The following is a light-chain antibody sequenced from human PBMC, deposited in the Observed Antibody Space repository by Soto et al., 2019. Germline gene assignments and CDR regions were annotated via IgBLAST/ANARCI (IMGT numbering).Light chain of an antibody. V-gene: IGLV1-51*01. CDR1: SSNIGNNY. CDR2: DNS. CDR3: GTWDNSLSAVV. J-gene: IGLJ2*01. Sequence: QSVLTQPPSVSAAPGQTVTISCSGSSSNIGNNYVSWYQQFPGTAPKLLIYDNSDRPSGIPDRFSGSKSGTSATLGITGLQTGDEADYYCGTWDNSLSAVVFGGGNKLTVL.